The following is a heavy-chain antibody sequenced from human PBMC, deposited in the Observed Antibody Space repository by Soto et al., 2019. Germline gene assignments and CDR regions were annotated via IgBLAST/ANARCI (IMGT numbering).Heavy chain of an antibody. Sequence: ASVKVSCKVSGYTLTELSMHWVRQAPGKGLEWMGCISAYNGDTNYAQKLQGRVTMTTDTSTSTAYMELRSLRSDDTAVYYCARTYYDILTKPKETFDYWGQGTLVTVSS. CDR3: ARTYYDILTKPKETFDY. D-gene: IGHD3-9*01. CDR2: ISAYNGDT. CDR1: GYTLTELS. J-gene: IGHJ4*02. V-gene: IGHV1-18*01.